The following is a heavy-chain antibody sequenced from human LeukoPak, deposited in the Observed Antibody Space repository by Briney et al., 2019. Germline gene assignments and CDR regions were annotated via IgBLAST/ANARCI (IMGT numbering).Heavy chain of an antibody. CDR2: ISAYNGNT. CDR1: GYTFTSYY. CDR3: ARNRRRYCSSTSCYKDDYYYYMDV. J-gene: IGHJ6*03. D-gene: IGHD2-2*02. V-gene: IGHV1-18*04. Sequence: ASVKVSCKASGYTFTSYYMHWVRQAPGQGLEWMGWISAYNGNTNYAQKLQGRVTMTTDTSTSTAYMELRSLRSDDTAVYYCARNRRRYCSSTSCYKDDYYYYMDVWGKGTTVTISS.